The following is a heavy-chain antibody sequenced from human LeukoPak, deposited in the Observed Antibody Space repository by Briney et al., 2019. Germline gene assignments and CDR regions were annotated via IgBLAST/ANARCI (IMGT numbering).Heavy chain of an antibody. J-gene: IGHJ4*02. V-gene: IGHV7-4-1*02. CDR2: INTNTGNP. Sequence: GASVKVSCKASGYTFTSYAMNWVRQAPGQGLEWMGWINTNTGNPTYAQGFTGRFVFSLDTSVSTAYLQISSLKAEDTAVYYCARVPRRSYSLPFDYWGQGTLVTVSS. CDR3: ARVPRRSYSLPFDY. CDR1: GYTFTSYA. D-gene: IGHD3-10*01.